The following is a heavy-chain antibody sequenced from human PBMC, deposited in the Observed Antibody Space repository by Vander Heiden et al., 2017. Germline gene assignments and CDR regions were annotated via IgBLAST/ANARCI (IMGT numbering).Heavy chain of an antibody. Sequence: QVQLVQSGAEVKKPGASVKVSCKASGYTFTSYGLSWVRQAPGQGLEWMGWISAYNGNTNYAQKLQGRVTMTTDTSTSTAYMELRSLRSDDTAVYYCARDYRDRGFYYYGMDVWGQGTTVTVSS. CDR1: GYTFTSYG. D-gene: IGHD3-10*01. V-gene: IGHV1-18*01. CDR3: ARDYRDRGFYYYGMDV. CDR2: ISAYNGNT. J-gene: IGHJ6*02.